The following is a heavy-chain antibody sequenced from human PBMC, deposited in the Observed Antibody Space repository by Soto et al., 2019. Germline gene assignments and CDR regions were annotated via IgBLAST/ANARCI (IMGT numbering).Heavy chain of an antibody. V-gene: IGHV1-2*02. CDR3: ATGMPIGNTLAILVS. D-gene: IGHD1-1*01. CDR1: WYTFPGYY. Sequence: ASVEVACKASWYTFPGYYPCCALQAPLPGLQWMGWSSPKRGVTIHAQRFQGRVTMARDTAISTAYMVLSRLTSADTAVYYCATGMPIGNTLAILVSWCQGTLVTVSS. J-gene: IGHJ4*02. CDR2: SSPKRGVT.